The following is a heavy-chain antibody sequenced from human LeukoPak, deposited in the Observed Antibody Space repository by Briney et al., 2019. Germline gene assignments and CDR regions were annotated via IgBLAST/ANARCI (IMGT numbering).Heavy chain of an antibody. CDR2: INHSGST. CDR3: ARPGYCSGGSCYFDY. J-gene: IGHJ4*02. CDR1: GGSFSGYY. V-gene: IGHV4-34*01. D-gene: IGHD2-15*01. Sequence: SETLSLTCAVYGGSFSGYYWSWIRQPPGKGLEWIGEINHSGSTNYNPSLKSRVTISVDTSKNQFSLKLSSVTAADTAVYYCARPGYCSGGSCYFDYWGQGTLVTVSS.